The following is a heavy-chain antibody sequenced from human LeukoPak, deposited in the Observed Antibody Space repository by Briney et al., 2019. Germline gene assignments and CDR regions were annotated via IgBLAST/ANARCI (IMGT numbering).Heavy chain of an antibody. V-gene: IGHV3-33*08. J-gene: IGHJ4*02. CDR1: GFTFSSYA. CDR3: ARIFSSAWGELGY. CDR2: IRNDGSDK. Sequence: GGSLRLSCAASGFTFSSYAMNWVRQAPGKGLEWVAFIRNDGSDKYYADSVKGRFTISRDNSKNTLYLQMNSLRDEDTALYHCARIFSSAWGELGYWGQGTLVTVSS. D-gene: IGHD6-19*01.